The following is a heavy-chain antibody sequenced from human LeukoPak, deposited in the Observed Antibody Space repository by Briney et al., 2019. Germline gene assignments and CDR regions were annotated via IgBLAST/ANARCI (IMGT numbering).Heavy chain of an antibody. V-gene: IGHV3-7*03. Sequence: GGSLRLSCAASGFALSSHWMTWVRQVPGRGPEWVANVNRDGSETYYLDSVKGRFTISKVNAKNSLYLQMNSLRAEDTALYHCARNNGMDVWGQGTTVIVSS. CDR2: VNRDGSET. J-gene: IGHJ6*02. CDR3: ARNNGMDV. CDR1: GFALSSHW.